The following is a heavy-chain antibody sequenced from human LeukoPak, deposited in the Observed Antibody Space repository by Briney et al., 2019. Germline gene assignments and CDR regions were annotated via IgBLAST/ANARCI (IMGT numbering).Heavy chain of an antibody. CDR1: GGTFNSYA. V-gene: IGHV1-69*04. J-gene: IGHJ4*02. CDR3: ARGEVDIVATFEG. CDR2: IIPILGIA. Sequence: SVTVSYKASGGTFNSYAISWLRQAPGQGLEWMGRIIPILGIANYAQKFQGRVTITADKSTSTAYMELSSLRSEDTAVYYCARGEVDIVATFEGWGQGTLVTVSS. D-gene: IGHD5-12*01.